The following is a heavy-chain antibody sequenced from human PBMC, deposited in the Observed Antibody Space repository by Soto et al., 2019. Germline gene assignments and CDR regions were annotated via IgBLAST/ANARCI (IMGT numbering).Heavy chain of an antibody. CDR3: AKDPGPTVLTPSFGGFDP. CDR1: GFTFSSYA. CDR2: ISGSGGST. V-gene: IGHV3-23*01. J-gene: IGHJ5*02. D-gene: IGHD4-17*01. Sequence: EVQLLESGGGLVQPGGSLRLSCAASGFTFSSYAMSWVRQAPGKGLEWVSAISGSGGSTYYADSVKGRFTISRDNSKNTLYLQMNSLRAEDTAVYYCAKDPGPTVLTPSFGGFDPCGQGTLVTVSS.